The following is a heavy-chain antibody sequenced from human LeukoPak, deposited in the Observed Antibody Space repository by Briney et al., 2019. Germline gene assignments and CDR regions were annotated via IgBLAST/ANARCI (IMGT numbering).Heavy chain of an antibody. D-gene: IGHD3-22*01. J-gene: IGHJ6*02. Sequence: GGSLRLSCAASGFTFSSYWMNWVRQAPGKGLVWVSRIASDGSSTTYADSVKGRFSISRDNAKNSLYLQMNSLRAEDTAVYYCAMTHHYDSSGYYLNYYYYGMDVWGQGTAVTVSS. V-gene: IGHV3-74*01. CDR2: IASDGSST. CDR3: AMTHHYDSSGYYLNYYYYGMDV. CDR1: GFTFSSYW.